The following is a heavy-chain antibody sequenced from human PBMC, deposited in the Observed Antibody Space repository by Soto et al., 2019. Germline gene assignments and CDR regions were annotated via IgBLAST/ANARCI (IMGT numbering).Heavy chain of an antibody. V-gene: IGHV4-59*01. CDR2: IYYSGST. D-gene: IGHD6-6*01. CDR3: ARVGGVAARTFDY. J-gene: IGHJ4*02. CDR1: GGSINDFY. Sequence: SETLSLTCTVSGGSINDFYWSWIRQPPGKGLEWIGYIYYSGSTDYNPSLKGRVTISVDTSKNQFSLKLRSVTAADAAVYYCARVGGVAARTFDYWGQGTLVTVSS.